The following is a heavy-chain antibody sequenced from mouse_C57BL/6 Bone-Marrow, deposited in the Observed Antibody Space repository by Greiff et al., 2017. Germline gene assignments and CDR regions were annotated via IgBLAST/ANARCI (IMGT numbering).Heavy chain of an antibody. J-gene: IGHJ1*03. CDR3: SRGDYYGSSYWYFDV. CDR1: GYTFTDYY. D-gene: IGHD1-1*01. CDR2: IYPGSGNT. V-gene: IGHV1-76*01. Sequence: VQLVESGAELVRPGASVKLSCKASGYTFTDYYINWVKQRHGQGLEWIARIYPGSGNTYYNEKFKGKATLTAEKYSSTASMQLSSLTSVDSAVYFCSRGDYYGSSYWYFDVWGTGTTVTVAS.